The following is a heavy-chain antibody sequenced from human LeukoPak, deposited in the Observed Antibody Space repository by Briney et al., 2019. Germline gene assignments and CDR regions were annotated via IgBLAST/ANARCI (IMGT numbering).Heavy chain of an antibody. CDR2: ISTYNGNT. Sequence: ASVKVSCKASGYTFTSYGISWVRQAPGQGLEWMGWISTYNGNTNYAQKVQDRVTMTTDTSTSTAYLERRSMRSDDTAVYYCAGDLVYGDYRGHDAFDIWGQGTMVTVPS. CDR3: AGDLVYGDYRGHDAFDI. J-gene: IGHJ3*02. D-gene: IGHD4-17*01. V-gene: IGHV1-18*01. CDR1: GYTFTSYG.